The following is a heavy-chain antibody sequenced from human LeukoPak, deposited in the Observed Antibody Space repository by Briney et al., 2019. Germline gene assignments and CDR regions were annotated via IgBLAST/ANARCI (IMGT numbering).Heavy chain of an antibody. CDR2: ISYDGSNK. J-gene: IGHJ6*02. CDR1: GFTFSRCA. Sequence: SGGSLRLSCAASGFTFSRCAMHWVRQAPGKGLEWVAVISYDGSNKYYADSVKGRFTISRDNSKNTLYLQMNSLRAEDTAVYYCARVQWLVIRYYCGMDVWGQGTTVTVSS. V-gene: IGHV3-30-3*01. D-gene: IGHD6-19*01. CDR3: ARVQWLVIRYYCGMDV.